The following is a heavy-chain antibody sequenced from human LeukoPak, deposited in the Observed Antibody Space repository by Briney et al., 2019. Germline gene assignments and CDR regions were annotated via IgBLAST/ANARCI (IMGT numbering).Heavy chain of an antibody. Sequence: SETLSLTSTVSGGSISSYYWSWIRQPAGKGLEWIGRIYTSGSTNYNPSLKSRVTMSVDTSKNQFSLKLSSVTAADTAVYYCARESAVAGYWAYYYYYMDVWGKGTTVTVSS. CDR3: ARESAVAGYWAYYYYYMDV. D-gene: IGHD6-19*01. CDR2: IYTSGST. CDR1: GGSISSYY. V-gene: IGHV4-4*07. J-gene: IGHJ6*03.